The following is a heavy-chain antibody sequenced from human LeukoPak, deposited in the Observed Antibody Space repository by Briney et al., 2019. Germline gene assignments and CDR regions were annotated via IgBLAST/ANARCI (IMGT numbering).Heavy chain of an antibody. Sequence: GGSLRLSCAASGFTFSSYAMHWVRRAPGKGLEWVAVISYDGSNKYYADSVKGRFTISRDNSKNTLYLQMNSLRAEDTAVYYCARRMGQYSLALDYWGQGTLVTVSS. D-gene: IGHD4-11*01. CDR2: ISYDGSNK. V-gene: IGHV3-30-3*01. CDR3: ARRMGQYSLALDY. CDR1: GFTFSSYA. J-gene: IGHJ4*02.